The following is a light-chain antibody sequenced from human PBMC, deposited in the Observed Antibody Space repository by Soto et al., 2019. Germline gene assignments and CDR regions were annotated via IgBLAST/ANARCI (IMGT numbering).Light chain of an antibody. CDR1: QDVRSW. Sequence: DIQMTHSPSTLSGSVGYRVTITCRASQDVRSWLVLYQQKPGKAPKLLIYAASSLQSGVPSRFSGSGSGTEFTLTISSLQPDDFATYYCQHYNSYSEAFGQGTKVDIK. J-gene: IGKJ1*01. CDR3: QHYNSYSEA. CDR2: AAS. V-gene: IGKV1-5*01.